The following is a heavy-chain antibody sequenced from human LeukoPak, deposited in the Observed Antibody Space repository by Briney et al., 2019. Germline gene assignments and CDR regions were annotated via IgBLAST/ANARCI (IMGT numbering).Heavy chain of an antibody. CDR3: ARDPGWTYCSSTSCSFFDY. J-gene: IGHJ4*02. D-gene: IGHD2-2*01. CDR2: INPSGGST. V-gene: IGHV1-46*01. Sequence: SSVKVSCKASGYTFTSYYMHWVRQAPGQGLEWMGIINPSGGSTNYAQKFQGTVTMTRDTSTSTVYMELSSLRSDDTAVYYCARDPGWTYCSSTSCSFFDYWGPGTLVTVSS. CDR1: GYTFTSYY.